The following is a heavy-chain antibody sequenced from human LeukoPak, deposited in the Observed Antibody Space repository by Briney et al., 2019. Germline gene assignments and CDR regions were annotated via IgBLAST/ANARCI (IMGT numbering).Heavy chain of an antibody. CDR3: ARDRAEGKTWVEFDP. Sequence: GGSLRLSCAASGFIVNSYAMSWVRQAPGKGLAWVSLIYSDGVTQYADSVKGRFTISRDNSKNALYLQMNSLRDEDTAVYFCARDRAEGKTWVEFDPWGQGTLVTVSS. CDR1: GFIVNSYA. V-gene: IGHV3-66*02. CDR2: IYSDGVT. J-gene: IGHJ5*02.